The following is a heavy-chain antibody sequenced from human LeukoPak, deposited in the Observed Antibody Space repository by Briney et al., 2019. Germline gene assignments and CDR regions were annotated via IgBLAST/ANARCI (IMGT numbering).Heavy chain of an antibody. D-gene: IGHD2/OR15-2a*01. CDR3: AKRRLSEGSGIGNWFDS. CDR1: GFTFDTYA. Sequence: GGSLRLSCAASGFTFDTYALRWVRRAPGKGLEWASAISGSGTNTYSADSVKGRFTISRDNSKSTVFLQMNSLRAEDKALYYSAKRRLSEGSGIGNWFDSWGQGTLVTVSS. J-gene: IGHJ5*01. V-gene: IGHV3-23*01. CDR2: ISGSGTNT.